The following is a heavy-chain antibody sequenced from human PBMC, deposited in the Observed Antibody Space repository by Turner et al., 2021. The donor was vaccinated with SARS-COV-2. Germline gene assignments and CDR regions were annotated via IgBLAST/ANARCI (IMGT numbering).Heavy chain of an antibody. D-gene: IGHD3-22*01. CDR2: VDPEDCET. Sequence: QVHLVQSGAEVKMPGASVQVSCMVSGYTLTELSMHWVRQAPGKGLEWMGGVDPEDCETIYAQKFQGRVTMTKDTSTDTAYMELSSLRSEDTAVYYCATTLVTLIGDWYFDLWGRGTLVTVSS. CDR3: ATTLVTLIGDWYFDL. CDR1: GYTLTELS. J-gene: IGHJ2*01. V-gene: IGHV1-24*01.